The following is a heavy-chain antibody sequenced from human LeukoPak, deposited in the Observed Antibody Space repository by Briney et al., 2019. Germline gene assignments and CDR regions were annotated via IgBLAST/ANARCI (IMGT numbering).Heavy chain of an antibody. CDR3: AGHHPRNTVDF. Sequence: PSETLSLTCAVSGGSISSGGYSWSWIRQPPGKGLEWIAYISDIGSINYNPSLKSRVTISLYTSKNQFSLKLSSVTAADTAVYYCAGHHPRNTVDFWGQGTLVTVSS. D-gene: IGHD2/OR15-2a*01. V-gene: IGHV4-61*08. CDR2: ISDIGSI. J-gene: IGHJ4*02. CDR1: GGSISSGGYS.